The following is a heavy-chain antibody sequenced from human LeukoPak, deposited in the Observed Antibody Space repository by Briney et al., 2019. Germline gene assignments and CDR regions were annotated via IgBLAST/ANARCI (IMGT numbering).Heavy chain of an antibody. Sequence: GGSLRLSCAASGFSFSNYALSWVRQAPGKGLEWASSMGGSTGNTYYADSVKGRFTISRDNSKNTLYLQMKSLRGDDTAVYYCAKPPLEYCGGDCSYFFDNWGQGTLVTVSS. J-gene: IGHJ4*02. D-gene: IGHD2-21*02. CDR1: GFSFSNYA. CDR2: MGGSTGNT. V-gene: IGHV3-23*01. CDR3: AKPPLEYCGGDCSYFFDN.